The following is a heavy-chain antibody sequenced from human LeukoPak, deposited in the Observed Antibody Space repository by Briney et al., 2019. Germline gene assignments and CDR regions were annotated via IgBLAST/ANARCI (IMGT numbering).Heavy chain of an antibody. CDR2: IKEDGSEK. CDR1: GFTISGFF. Sequence: GGSLRLSCAASGFTISGFFMTWVRQAPGKGLEWVANIKEDGSEKYYVDSVRGRFTISRDNAKNTVYLQMNSLRAEDTAVYYCARMEVAWGQGTIVTVSS. D-gene: IGHD3-3*01. CDR3: ARMEVA. V-gene: IGHV3-7*01. J-gene: IGHJ3*01.